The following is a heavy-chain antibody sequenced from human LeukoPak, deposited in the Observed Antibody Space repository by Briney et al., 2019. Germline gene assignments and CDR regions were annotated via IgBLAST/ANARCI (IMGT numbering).Heavy chain of an antibody. D-gene: IGHD3-22*01. J-gene: IGHJ3*02. Sequence: ASVKVSCKASGYTFTSYGISWVRQAPGQGLEWMGWISAYNGNTNYAQKLQGRVTMTTDTSTSTAYMELRSLRSDDTAVYYCARAPPSYDSSGSTYPVRFDIWGQGTMVTVSS. CDR1: GYTFTSYG. V-gene: IGHV1-18*01. CDR2: ISAYNGNT. CDR3: ARAPPSYDSSGSTYPVRFDI.